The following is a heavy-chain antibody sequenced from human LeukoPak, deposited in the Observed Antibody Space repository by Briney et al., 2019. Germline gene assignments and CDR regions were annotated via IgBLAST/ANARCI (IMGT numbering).Heavy chain of an antibody. CDR3: ARGGERLRNWFDP. CDR2: IIPILGIA. V-gene: IGHV1-69*04. Sequence: GASVKVSCKASGGTFSSYAISWVRQAPGQGLGWMGRIIPILGIANYAQKFQGRVTITADKSTSTAYMELSSLRSEDTAVYYCARGGERLRNWFDPWGQGTLVTVSS. J-gene: IGHJ5*02. D-gene: IGHD6-25*01. CDR1: GGTFSSYA.